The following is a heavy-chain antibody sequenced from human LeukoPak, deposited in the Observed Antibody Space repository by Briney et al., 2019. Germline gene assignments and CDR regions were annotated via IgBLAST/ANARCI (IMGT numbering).Heavy chain of an antibody. CDR2: ISSSSSYI. Sequence: GGSLRLSCAASGFTFTSYSMNWVRQAPGKGLEWVSSISSSSSYIYYADSVKGRFTISRDNAKNSLYLQMNSLRAEDTAVYYCARDRILRQFDYWGQGTLVTVSS. CDR3: ARDRILRQFDY. J-gene: IGHJ4*02. CDR1: GFTFTSYS. D-gene: IGHD4-17*01. V-gene: IGHV3-21*01.